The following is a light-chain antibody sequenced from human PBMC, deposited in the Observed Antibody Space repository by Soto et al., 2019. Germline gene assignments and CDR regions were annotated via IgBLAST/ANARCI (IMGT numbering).Light chain of an antibody. J-gene: IGKJ1*01. V-gene: IGKV1-8*01. Sequence: IQMTQSPSSVSASVGDRVTITCRASQGISSYLAWYQQKPGKAPKLLIYAASTLQSGVPSRFSGSGSGTDFTLTISCLQSEDFATYYCQQYYSYPRTFGQGTKVDIK. CDR3: QQYYSYPRT. CDR1: QGISSY. CDR2: AAS.